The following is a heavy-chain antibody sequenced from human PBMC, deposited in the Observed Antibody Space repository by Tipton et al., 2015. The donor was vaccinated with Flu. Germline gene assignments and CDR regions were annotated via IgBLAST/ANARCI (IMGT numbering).Heavy chain of an antibody. J-gene: IGHJ5*02. CDR2: IYHSGSR. D-gene: IGHD4-11*01. CDR3: ARREYSNYVSEPKNWFDP. V-gene: IGHV4-38-2*01. CDR1: GYFIGSGYY. Sequence: LSCSVSGYFIGSGYYWGWIRQPPGKGLEWIGNIYHSGSRYYNQSLKSRVIMSVDKSKNQFSLKLRSVTAADTAVYFCARREYSNYVSEPKNWFDPWGQGILVTVSS.